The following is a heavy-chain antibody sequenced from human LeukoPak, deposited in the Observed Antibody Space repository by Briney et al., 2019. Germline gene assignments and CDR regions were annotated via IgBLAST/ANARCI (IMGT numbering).Heavy chain of an antibody. J-gene: IGHJ3*02. CDR2: INPSGGST. CDR1: GYTFTSYY. CDR3: ARYCSSTSCSTGSDAFDI. D-gene: IGHD2-2*01. V-gene: IGHV1-46*01. Sequence: ASVKVSCKASGYTFTSYYMHWVRQAPGQGLEWMGLINPSGGSTSYAQKFQGRVTITRDTSTSTVYMELSSLRSEDTAVYYCARYCSSTSCSTGSDAFDIWGQGTVVTVSS.